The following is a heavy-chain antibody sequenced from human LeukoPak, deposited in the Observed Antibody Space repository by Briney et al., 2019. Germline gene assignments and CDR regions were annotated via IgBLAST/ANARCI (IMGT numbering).Heavy chain of an antibody. J-gene: IGHJ6*02. CDR1: GFTFSSYA. CDR2: ISGGGGST. V-gene: IGHV3-23*01. D-gene: IGHD2-15*01. Sequence: GASLRLSCAASGFTFSSYAMSWVRQAPGMGLEWVSGISGGGGSTYYADSVKGRFTISRDNSTNTLYLQMNSLRAEDTAVYYCAKGPHGYCSGGSCYYNYYGMDVWGQGTTVTVSS. CDR3: AKGPHGYCSGGSCYYNYYGMDV.